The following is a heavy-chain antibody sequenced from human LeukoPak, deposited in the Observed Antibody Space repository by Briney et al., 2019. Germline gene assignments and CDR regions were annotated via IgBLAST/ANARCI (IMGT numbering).Heavy chain of an antibody. CDR3: ARVRQLLWFGELTYYYGMDV. Sequence: ASVKVSCKASGYTFTSYDINWVRQATGQGLEWMGRMNPNSGNTGYAQKFQGRVTMTRNTSISTAYMELSSLRSEDTAVYYCARVRQLLWFGELTYYYGMDVWGQGTTVTVSS. D-gene: IGHD3-10*01. J-gene: IGHJ6*02. CDR1: GYTFTSYD. CDR2: MNPNSGNT. V-gene: IGHV1-8*01.